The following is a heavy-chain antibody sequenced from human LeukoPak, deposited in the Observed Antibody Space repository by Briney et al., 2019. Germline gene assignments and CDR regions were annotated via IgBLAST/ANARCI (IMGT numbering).Heavy chain of an antibody. J-gene: IGHJ4*02. CDR3: ARGLLWFGEYSFDY. V-gene: IGHV4-59*01. CDR1: EGSISTYY. CDR2: ISNSGST. D-gene: IGHD3-10*01. Sequence: TSETLSLTCSVSEGSISTYYWSWIRQPPGKGLEWLGYISNSGSTNYNSSLKSRVTISLDTSKNQFSLKLTSATAADTAVYYCARGLLWFGEYSFDYWGQGTLVTVSS.